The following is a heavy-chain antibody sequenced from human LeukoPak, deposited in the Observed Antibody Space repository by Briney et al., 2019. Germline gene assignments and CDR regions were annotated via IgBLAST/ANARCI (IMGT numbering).Heavy chain of an antibody. CDR1: GFTFSSYA. CDR2: ISGSGGST. D-gene: IGHD6-13*01. CDR3: ARDGDSSSLFDP. Sequence: PGGSLRLSCAASGFTFSSYAMSWVRQAPGKGLEWVSAISGSGGSTYYADSVKGRFTISRDNSKNTLYLQMNSLRAEDTAVYYCARDGDSSSLFDPWGQGTLVTVSS. J-gene: IGHJ5*02. V-gene: IGHV3-23*01.